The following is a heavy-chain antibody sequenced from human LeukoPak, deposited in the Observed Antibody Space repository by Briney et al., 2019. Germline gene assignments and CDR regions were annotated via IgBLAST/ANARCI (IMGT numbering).Heavy chain of an antibody. V-gene: IGHV1-8*03. D-gene: IGHD3-3*01. Sequence: ASVTVSCKASDNTFTSYGVSWLRQAPGQGLEWMGWMNPNSGNTGYAQKFQGRVTITRNTSISTAYMELSSLRSEDTAVYYCARSARHYDFWSGPNLPNWGQGTLVTVSS. J-gene: IGHJ4*02. CDR3: ARSARHYDFWSGPNLPN. CDR2: MNPNSGNT. CDR1: DNTFTSYG.